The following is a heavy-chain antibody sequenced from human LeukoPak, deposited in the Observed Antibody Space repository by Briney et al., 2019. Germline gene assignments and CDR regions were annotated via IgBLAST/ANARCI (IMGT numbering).Heavy chain of an antibody. Sequence: GGSLRLSCAASGFTFSDYYMSWIRQAPGKGLEWVSDISSSAGTIYYADSVKGRFTISRDNAKNSLFLQMNSLRAEDTAVYYCAREPHDSVDFDYWGQGTLVTVSS. CDR1: GFTFSDYY. D-gene: IGHD3-22*01. J-gene: IGHJ4*02. CDR2: ISSSAGTI. V-gene: IGHV3-11*04. CDR3: AREPHDSVDFDY.